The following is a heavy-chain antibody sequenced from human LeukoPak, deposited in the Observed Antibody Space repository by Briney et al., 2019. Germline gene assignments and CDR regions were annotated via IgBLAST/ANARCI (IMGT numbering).Heavy chain of an antibody. CDR2: IFYTGST. V-gene: IGHV4-39*07. CDR3: ASPNRPADYYYYYYMDV. J-gene: IGHJ6*03. CDR1: GDSISRSGYY. Sequence: KPSETLSLTCTVSGDSISRSGYYWGWLRQPPGKGLEWIGSIFYTGSTYFNPSLKSRVTISVDTSKNQFSLKLSSVTAADTAVYYCASPNRPADYYYYYYMDVWGKGTTVTVSS.